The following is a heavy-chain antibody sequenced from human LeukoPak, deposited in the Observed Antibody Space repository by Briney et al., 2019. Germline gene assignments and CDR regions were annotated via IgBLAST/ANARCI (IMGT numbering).Heavy chain of an antibody. CDR3: ARAGGTTDSVFFDY. CDR2: IYTSGST. V-gene: IGHV4-61*09. Sequence: SQTLSLTCTVSGGSISSGSYYWSWIRQPAGKGLEWIGHIYTSGSTNYNPSLKSRVTISVDTSKNQFSLKLSSVTAADTAVYYYARAGGTTDSVFFDYWGQGTLVTVSS. J-gene: IGHJ4*02. D-gene: IGHD4-17*01. CDR1: GGSISSGSYY.